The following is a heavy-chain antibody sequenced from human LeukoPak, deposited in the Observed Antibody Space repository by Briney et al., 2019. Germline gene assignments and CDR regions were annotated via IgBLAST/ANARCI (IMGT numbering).Heavy chain of an antibody. CDR1: GGSFSGYY. V-gene: IGHV4-34*01. CDR2: INHSGST. D-gene: IGHD5-18*01. CDR3: ARPVIGYSWVKKYYFDY. J-gene: IGHJ4*02. Sequence: SETLSLTCAVYGGSFSGYYWSWIRQPPGKGLEWIGEINHSGSTNYNPSLKSRVTISVDTSKNQFSLKLSSVTAADTAVYYCARPVIGYSWVKKYYFDYWGQGTLVTVSS.